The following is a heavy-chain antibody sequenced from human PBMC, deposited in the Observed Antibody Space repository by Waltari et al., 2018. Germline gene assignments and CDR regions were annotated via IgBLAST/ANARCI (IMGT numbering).Heavy chain of an antibody. CDR3: ATYIGASVGTAAFDV. V-gene: IGHV4-39*01. CDR2: MSYSGAT. D-gene: IGHD1-1*01. Sequence: GCLRPPPGQGLECIGTMSYSGATYSSPSLKSRVTISRDTSKNQLSLKLGSVTAADTAIYYCATYIGASVGTAAFDVWGQGTMVSVSS. J-gene: IGHJ3*01.